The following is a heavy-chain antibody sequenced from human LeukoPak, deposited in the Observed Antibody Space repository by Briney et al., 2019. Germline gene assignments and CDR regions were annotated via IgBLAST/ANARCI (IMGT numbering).Heavy chain of an antibody. D-gene: IGHD3-3*01. V-gene: IGHV3-30*02. CDR1: GFTFSSYG. CDR3: AKDSDFWSGYYIDY. J-gene: IGHJ4*02. Sequence: PGGSLRLSCAASGFTFSSYGMHWVRQAPGKGLEWVAFIRYDGSNKYYADSVKGRFTISRDNSKNTLYLQMNSLGAEDTAVYYCAKDSDFWSGYYIDYWGQGTLVTVSS. CDR2: IRYDGSNK.